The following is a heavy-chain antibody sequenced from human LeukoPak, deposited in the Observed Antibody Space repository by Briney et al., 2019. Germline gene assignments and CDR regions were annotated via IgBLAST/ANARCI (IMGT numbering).Heavy chain of an antibody. J-gene: IGHJ4*02. CDR3: ASGGEDSFDY. CDR1: GGSISSYY. CDR2: IYYSGST. D-gene: IGHD3-16*01. Sequence: SETLSLTCTVSGGSISSYYWSWIRQPPGKGLEWIGYIYYSGSTNYNPSLKRRVTISVDASKNQFSLKLSSVTAADTAVYYCASGGEDSFDYWGQGTLVTVSS. V-gene: IGHV4-59*01.